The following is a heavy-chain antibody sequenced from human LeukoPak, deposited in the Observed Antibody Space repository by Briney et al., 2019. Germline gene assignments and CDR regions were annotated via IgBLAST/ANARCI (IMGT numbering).Heavy chain of an antibody. J-gene: IGHJ6*02. CDR1: GYTFTSYD. Sequence: ASVKVSCKASGYTFTSYDINWVRQATGQGLEWMGWMNPNSGNTGYAQKFQGRVTITADESTSTAYMELSSLRSEDTAVYYCARAPPNYYDSSGYYPGYYYYGMDVWGQGTTVTVSS. D-gene: IGHD3-22*01. CDR3: ARAPPNYYDSSGYYPGYYYYGMDV. CDR2: MNPNSGNT. V-gene: IGHV1-8*01.